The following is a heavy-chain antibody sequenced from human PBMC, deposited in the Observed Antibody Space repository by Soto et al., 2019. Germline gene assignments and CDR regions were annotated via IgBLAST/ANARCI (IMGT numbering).Heavy chain of an antibody. Sequence: EVQVLESGGGLVQPGGSLRLSCAASGFTFSSYALSWVRQAPGKGLEWVSSISGSGGSTYYADSVKGRFTISRDNSKNTLYLQMNSLRAEDTAVYYCAKDPGEDTYWFDYWGQRTLVTVSS. J-gene: IGHJ4*02. CDR2: ISGSGGST. CDR1: GFTFSSYA. V-gene: IGHV3-23*01. CDR3: AKDPGEDTYWFDY. D-gene: IGHD2-8*02.